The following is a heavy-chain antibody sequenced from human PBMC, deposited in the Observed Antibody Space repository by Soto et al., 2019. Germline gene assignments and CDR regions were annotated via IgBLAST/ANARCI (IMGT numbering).Heavy chain of an antibody. J-gene: IGHJ4*02. CDR3: ARDFGGESTIRY. D-gene: IGHD3-10*01. CDR1: GGSFSNFV. Sequence: QVQLVQSGAEVKKPGSSVKVSCKASGGSFSNFVISWVRQAPGQGLEWMGGIIPNFGTTNYAQNFQGKVTITADETTRTAYLELSGLTSEDTSVDYCARDFGGESTIRYWGQGTLVTVSS. V-gene: IGHV1-69*01. CDR2: IIPNFGTT.